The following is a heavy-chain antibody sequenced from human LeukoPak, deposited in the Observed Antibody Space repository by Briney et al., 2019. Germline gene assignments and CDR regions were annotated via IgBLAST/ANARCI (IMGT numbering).Heavy chain of an antibody. CDR3: AREWEALAAFDI. D-gene: IGHD1-26*01. V-gene: IGHV1-69*13. CDR2: IIPIFGTA. J-gene: IGHJ3*02. CDR1: GGTFSSYA. Sequence: SVKVSCKASGGTFSSYAISWVRQAPGQGLEWMGGIIPIFGTANYAQKFQGRVTITADESTSTAYMELSSLRSGDTAVYYCAREWEALAAFDIWGQGTMVTVSS.